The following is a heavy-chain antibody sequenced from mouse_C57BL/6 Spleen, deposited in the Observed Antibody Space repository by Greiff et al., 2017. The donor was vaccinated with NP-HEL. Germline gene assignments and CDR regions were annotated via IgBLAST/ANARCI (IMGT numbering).Heavy chain of an antibody. CDR1: GYTFTSYG. J-gene: IGHJ2*01. V-gene: IGHV1-81*01. CDR2: IYPRSGST. Sequence: VQLQQSGAELARPGASVKLSCKASGYTFTSYGISWVKQRTGQGLEWIGEIYPRSGSTNYNEKFKSKATLTVDKSSSTAYMQLSSLTSEDSAVYYCAITTVVAFDYWGQGTTLTVSS. CDR3: AITTVVAFDY. D-gene: IGHD1-1*01.